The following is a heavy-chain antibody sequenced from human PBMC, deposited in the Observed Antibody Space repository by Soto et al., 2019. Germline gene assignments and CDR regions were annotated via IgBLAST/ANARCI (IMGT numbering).Heavy chain of an antibody. CDR3: AKNDDSFDY. J-gene: IGHJ4*02. V-gene: IGHV3-30*18. D-gene: IGHD1-1*01. CDR1: GFTFSAYG. Sequence: GGSLRLSCVASGFTFSAYGMHWVRQAAGKGPEWVAVIASDGSEKYYAASVKGRFTISRDNSRDTLFLQMNSLRVEDTAVYYCAKNDDSFDYWGQGALVTVSS. CDR2: IASDGSEK.